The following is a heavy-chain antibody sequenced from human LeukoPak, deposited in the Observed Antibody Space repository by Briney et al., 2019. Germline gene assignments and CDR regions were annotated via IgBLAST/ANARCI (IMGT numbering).Heavy chain of an antibody. CDR1: GESFSGYS. V-gene: IGHV3-11*06. J-gene: IGHJ4*02. CDR2: ISSGSSNK. CDR3: ARSMGSGHYYVADY. D-gene: IGHD3-22*01. Sequence: LSLTCAVYGESFSGYSWSWIRQAPGKGLEWVSYISSGSSNKYYADSVKGRFTISRDNAKNSLFLQMNSLRVEDTAVYYCARSMGSGHYYVADYWGQGTLVTVSS.